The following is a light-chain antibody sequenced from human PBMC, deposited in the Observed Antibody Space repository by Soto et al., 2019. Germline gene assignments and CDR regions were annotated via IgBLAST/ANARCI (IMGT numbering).Light chain of an antibody. V-gene: IGKV3-15*01. CDR2: GAS. J-gene: IGKJ5*01. CDR1: QSVSSN. Sequence: EIVMTQSPATLSVSPGDSAALSCRASQSVSSNLAWYQQRPGQAPRLLIYGASTRATGIPARFSGSGSGTEFNLTITSLQSEDFAVYYCQQHDNWPPITFGQGTRLEIK. CDR3: QQHDNWPPIT.